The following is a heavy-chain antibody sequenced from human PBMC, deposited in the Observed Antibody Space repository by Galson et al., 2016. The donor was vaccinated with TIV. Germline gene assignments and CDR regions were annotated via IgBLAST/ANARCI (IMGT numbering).Heavy chain of an antibody. J-gene: IGHJ3*02. CDR1: GLIFSNAW. V-gene: IGHV3-15*01. Sequence: SLRLSCAASGLIFSNAWMTWVRQEPGKGLEWVGRIRSHFDGGTTDYAAPVKGRFTISRDDSKQTLYLQMTSLKVEDTAVYYCSRGAYGEYLGSDASDIWGQGTMVTVSS. D-gene: IGHD4-17*01. CDR3: SRGAYGEYLGSDASDI. CDR2: IRSHFDGGTT.